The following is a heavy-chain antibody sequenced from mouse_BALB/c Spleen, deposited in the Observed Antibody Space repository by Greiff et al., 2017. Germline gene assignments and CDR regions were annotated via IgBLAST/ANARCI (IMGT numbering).Heavy chain of an antibody. J-gene: IGHJ2*01. CDR3: ARSDYANPYFDY. CDR1: GYSITSDYA. CDR2: ISYSGST. D-gene: IGHD1-1*02. Sequence: EVQLQQSGPGLVKPSQSLSLTCTVTGYSITSDYAWNWIRQFPGNKLEWMGYISYSGSTSYNPSLKSRISITRDTSKNQFFLQLNSVTTEDTATYYCARSDYANPYFDYWGQGTTLTVSS. V-gene: IGHV3-2*02.